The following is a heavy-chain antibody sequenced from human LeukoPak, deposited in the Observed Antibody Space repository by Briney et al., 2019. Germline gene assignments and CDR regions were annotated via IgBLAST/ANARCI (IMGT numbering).Heavy chain of an antibody. CDR1: GFTFSNYW. CDR2: INSAGSST. V-gene: IGHV3-74*01. CDR3: AVPPPPGFSYGENLFDY. J-gene: IGHJ4*02. D-gene: IGHD5-18*01. Sequence: GGSLRLSCAASGFTFSNYWMHWVRQDPGKGLVWVSRINSAGSSTSYADSVKGRFTISSDNAKNTLYLQMNSLRAEETAVYYCAVPPPPGFSYGENLFDYWGQGTLATVSS.